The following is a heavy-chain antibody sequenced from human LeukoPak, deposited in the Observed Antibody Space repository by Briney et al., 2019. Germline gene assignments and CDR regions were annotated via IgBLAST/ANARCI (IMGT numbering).Heavy chain of an antibody. CDR2: ISSNGGST. J-gene: IGHJ4*02. D-gene: IGHD6-19*01. Sequence: GGTLRLSCAASGFTFSSYAMHWVRQAPGKGLEYVSAISSNGGSTYYANSVKGRFTISRDNSKNTLYLQTGSLRAEDMAVYYCARAEEIAVAGTGFDYRGQGTLVTVSS. CDR3: ARAEEIAVAGTGFDY. CDR1: GFTFSSYA. V-gene: IGHV3-64*01.